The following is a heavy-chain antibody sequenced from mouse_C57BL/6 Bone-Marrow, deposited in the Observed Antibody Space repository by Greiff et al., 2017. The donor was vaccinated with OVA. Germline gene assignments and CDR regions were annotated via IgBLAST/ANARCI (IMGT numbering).Heavy chain of an antibody. CDR2: ISYSGST. CDR3: ARYGDYYGSPHWYFDV. D-gene: IGHD1-1*01. CDR1: GYSITSYS. J-gene: IGHJ1*03. Sequence: DVQLVESGPGLAKPSQTLSLTCSVTGYSITSYSWNWIRKFPGNKLEYMGYISYSGSTYYNPSPKSRSSITRDTSKNQYYLQLNSVTTEDTATYYCARYGDYYGSPHWYFDVWGTGTTVTVSS. V-gene: IGHV3-8*01.